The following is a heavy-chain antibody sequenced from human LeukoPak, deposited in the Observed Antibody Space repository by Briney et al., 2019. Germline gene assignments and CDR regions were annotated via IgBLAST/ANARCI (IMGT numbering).Heavy chain of an antibody. CDR1: GASIGSYY. J-gene: IGHJ3*02. V-gene: IGHV4-59*12. CDR3: ARLVTTVIGAFDI. D-gene: IGHD4-17*01. CDR2: IYYTGSTNY. Sequence: SETLSLTCTVSGASIGSYYWSWIRQPPGKGLECIGYIYYTGSTNYNYNPSLKSRVTISVDTSKNQFSLKLSSVTAADTAVYYCARLVTTVIGAFDIWGQGTMVTVSS.